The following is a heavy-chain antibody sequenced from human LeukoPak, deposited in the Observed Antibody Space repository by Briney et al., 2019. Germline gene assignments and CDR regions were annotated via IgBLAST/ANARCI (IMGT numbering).Heavy chain of an antibody. D-gene: IGHD6-13*01. V-gene: IGHV3-74*01. CDR2: IKADASST. CDR3: ARLATTGTGF. J-gene: IGHJ4*02. Sequence: GGSLRLSCAASVFTFSSYWMHWVRQAPGRGLVRVAGIKADASSTSYADSVKGRFTISRNNAKSTLYLQMNSLRVEDTAVYYCARLATTGTGFWGQGTLVTVSS. CDR1: VFTFSSYW.